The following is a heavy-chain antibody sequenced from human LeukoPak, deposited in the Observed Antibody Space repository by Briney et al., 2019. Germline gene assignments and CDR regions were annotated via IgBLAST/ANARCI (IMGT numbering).Heavy chain of an antibody. D-gene: IGHD1-26*01. CDR2: ISGSGGST. CDR3: ARESGSYSSFDY. Sequence: GGSLRLSCAASGFTFDDYAMHWVRQAPGRGLEWVSGISGSGGSTYYADSVKGRFTISRDNSKNTLYLQMNSLRAEDTAVYYCARESGSYSSFDYWGQGTLVTVSS. CDR1: GFTFDDYA. V-gene: IGHV3-23*01. J-gene: IGHJ4*02.